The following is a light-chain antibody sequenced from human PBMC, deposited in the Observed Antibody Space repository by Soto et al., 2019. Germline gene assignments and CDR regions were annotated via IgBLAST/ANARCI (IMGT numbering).Light chain of an antibody. CDR1: QDISKF. J-gene: IGKJ4*01. Sequence: DIQMTQSPSSLSASVGDRVTITCQASQDISKFLNWYQLKPGKAPRLLIFDASSVETGVPSRFSGSGSGKHFTFHLDSLHAQDLAQYYCQQYEDLPLTFGGGTTVEI. CDR2: DAS. V-gene: IGKV1-33*01. CDR3: QQYEDLPLT.